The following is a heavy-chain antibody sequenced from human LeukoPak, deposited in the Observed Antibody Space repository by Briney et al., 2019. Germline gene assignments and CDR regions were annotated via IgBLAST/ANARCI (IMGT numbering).Heavy chain of an antibody. CDR2: IIPILGIA. CDR1: GGTFSSYA. D-gene: IGHD2-15*01. Sequence: ASVKVSCKASGGTFSSYAISWVRPAPGQGLEWMGRIIPILGIANYAQKFQGRVTITADKSTSTAYMELSSLRSGDTAVYYCARAKGYCSGGSCPFFDYWGQGTLVTVSS. J-gene: IGHJ4*02. V-gene: IGHV1-69*04. CDR3: ARAKGYCSGGSCPFFDY.